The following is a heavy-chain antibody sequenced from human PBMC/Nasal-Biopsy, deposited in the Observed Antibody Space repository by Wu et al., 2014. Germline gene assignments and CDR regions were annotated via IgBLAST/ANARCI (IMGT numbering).Heavy chain of an antibody. D-gene: IGHD2-15*01. CDR1: GGSMSTYY. V-gene: IGHV4-4*07. CDR3: ARNKDGYDYYGMDV. Sequence: TLSLTCTVSGGSMSTYYWSWIRQPAGKGLEWIGRIYTSGYTNYNPSLKSRVTISVDTSKNQFSLKLSSVTAGDTAVYYCARNKDGYDYYGMDVWGQGTTVTVSS. J-gene: IGHJ6*02. CDR2: IYTSGYT.